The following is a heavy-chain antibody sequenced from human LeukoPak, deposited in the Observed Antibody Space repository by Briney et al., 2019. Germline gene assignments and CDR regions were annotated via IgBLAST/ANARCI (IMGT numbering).Heavy chain of an antibody. CDR3: ARIATEDFWSGYTYYFDY. CDR1: GYSISSGYY. J-gene: IGHJ4*02. D-gene: IGHD3-3*01. CDR2: IYHSGST. V-gene: IGHV4-38-2*01. Sequence: SETLSLTCAVSGYSISSGYYWGWIRQPPGKGLEWIGSIYHSGSTYYNPSLKSRVTISVDTSKNQFSLKLSSVTAADTAVYYCARIATEDFWSGYTYYFDYWGQGTLDTVSS.